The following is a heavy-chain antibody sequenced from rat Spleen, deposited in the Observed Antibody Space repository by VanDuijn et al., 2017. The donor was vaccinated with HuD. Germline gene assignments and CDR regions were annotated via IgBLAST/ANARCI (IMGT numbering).Heavy chain of an antibody. CDR1: GFTFNNYW. CDR3: ARIDYYLYVLDA. J-gene: IGHJ4*01. V-gene: IGHV5-25*01. CDR2: ISTGGGST. D-gene: IGHD1-1*01. Sequence: EVQLVESGGGLVQPGRSLKLSCVASGFTFNNYWMTWVRQAPTKGLEWVAYISTGGGSTYHRDSVKGRFSISRDNAKSTLYLQMDSLRSEDTATYYCARIDYYLYVLDAWGQGASVTVSS.